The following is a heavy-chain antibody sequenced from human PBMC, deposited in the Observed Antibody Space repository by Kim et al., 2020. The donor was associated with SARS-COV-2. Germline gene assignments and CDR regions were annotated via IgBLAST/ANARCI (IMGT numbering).Heavy chain of an antibody. CDR3: ARSDAYSSSWYEYFQH. D-gene: IGHD6-13*01. J-gene: IGHJ1*01. Sequence: SLKSRVTNSVDTSKDQFSLKLSSVTAADTAVYYCARSDAYSSSWYEYFQHWGQGTLVTVSS. V-gene: IGHV4-34*01.